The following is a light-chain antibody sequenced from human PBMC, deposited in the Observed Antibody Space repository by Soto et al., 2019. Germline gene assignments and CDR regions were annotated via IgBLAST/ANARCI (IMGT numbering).Light chain of an antibody. Sequence: EIVLTQSPGTLSLSPGERATLSCRASQCVASSHLAWYRQKPGQTPRLLIYDASSRATGIPDRISGSGSGTDFTLTISRLEPEDFAVYYCQQYGSAPFTFGPGTKVDIK. CDR1: QCVASSH. CDR3: QQYGSAPFT. J-gene: IGKJ3*01. CDR2: DAS. V-gene: IGKV3-20*01.